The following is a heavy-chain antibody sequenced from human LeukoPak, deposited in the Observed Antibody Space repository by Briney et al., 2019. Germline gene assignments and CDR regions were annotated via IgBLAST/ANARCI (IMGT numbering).Heavy chain of an antibody. CDR1: GGSISSGGYY. Sequence: PSETLSLTCTVSGGSISSGGYYWSWIRQHPGKGLEWIGYVYYSGSTYYNPSLKSRVTISVDTSKNQFSLKLSSVTAADTAVYYCARHSSSGWYGEGAFDYWGQGTLVTVSS. CDR3: ARHSSSGWYGEGAFDY. J-gene: IGHJ4*02. V-gene: IGHV4-31*03. CDR2: VYYSGST. D-gene: IGHD6-19*01.